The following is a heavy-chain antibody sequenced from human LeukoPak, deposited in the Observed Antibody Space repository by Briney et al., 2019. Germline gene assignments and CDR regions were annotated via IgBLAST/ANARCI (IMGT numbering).Heavy chain of an antibody. CDR2: ISSSSSYI. CDR3: ARGVQRTYYYYYGMDV. V-gene: IGHV3-21*01. D-gene: IGHD1-1*01. J-gene: IGHJ6*02. CDR1: GFTFSSYS. Sequence: GGSLRLSCAASGFTFSSYSMNWVRQAPGKGLEWVSSISSSSSYIYYADSVKGRFTISRDNAKNSLYLQMNSLRAEDTAVYYCARGVQRTYYYYYGMDVWGQGTTVTVSS.